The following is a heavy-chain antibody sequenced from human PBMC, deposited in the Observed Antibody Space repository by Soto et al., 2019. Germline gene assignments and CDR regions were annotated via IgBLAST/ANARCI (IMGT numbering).Heavy chain of an antibody. D-gene: IGHD3-10*01. CDR3: AQRLPHYGLGRERGNWFHP. J-gene: IGHJ5*02. CDR2: IYWDDDK. CDR1: GFSLSTTGVG. Sequence: QITLKESGPTLVRPTQTLTLTCTFSGFSLSTTGVGVGWIRQPPGKALEWLALIYWDDDKRYSPSLKSRLTITKNTSKNEVILTRTNMDPVDTARYYCAQRLPHYGLGRERGNWFHPWGQGTLVNVSS. V-gene: IGHV2-5*02.